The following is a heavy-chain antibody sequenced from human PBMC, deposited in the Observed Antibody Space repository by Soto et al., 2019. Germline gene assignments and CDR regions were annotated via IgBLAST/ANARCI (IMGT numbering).Heavy chain of an antibody. D-gene: IGHD2-15*01. CDR3: ARGGASSNWFAP. V-gene: IGHV4-31*03. CDR2: IGYSGTT. J-gene: IGHJ5*02. Sequence: SETLSLTCTVSGGSITSGGSFWSWIHQHPGKGPEWIAFIGYSGTTSYNPSLESRVTVSVDTSKSQFSLNLTSVTAADTAVYYSARGGASSNWFAPWGQGTLVTVSS. CDR1: GGSITSGGSF.